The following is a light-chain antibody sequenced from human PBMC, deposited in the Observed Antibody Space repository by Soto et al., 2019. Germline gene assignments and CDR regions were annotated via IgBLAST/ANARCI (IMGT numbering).Light chain of an antibody. Sequence: DIQMTQSPSSLSASLGDRVTITCRASQSINSYLNWYQQKPGKAPKVLIYAASSLQSGVPSRFSGGGSGTEFTLTVSSLQSEDFATYYCQQSFSFPWTFGLGTKVDIK. CDR2: AAS. J-gene: IGKJ1*01. V-gene: IGKV1-39*01. CDR3: QQSFSFPWT. CDR1: QSINSY.